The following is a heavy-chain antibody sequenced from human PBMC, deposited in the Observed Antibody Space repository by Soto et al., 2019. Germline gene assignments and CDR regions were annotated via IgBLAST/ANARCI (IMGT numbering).Heavy chain of an antibody. J-gene: IGHJ3*02. Sequence: GGSLRLSCEASGFTFSTYAMSWVRQAPGKGLEWVSALTPSGGERFYADSVKGRFTISRDKSMNALYLQMNSLRIEDTAVYYCAHPRGYGVFDAYDIWGQGTMVTVSS. D-gene: IGHD4-17*01. CDR1: GFTFSTYA. CDR3: AHPRGYGVFDAYDI. CDR2: LTPSGGER. V-gene: IGHV3-23*01.